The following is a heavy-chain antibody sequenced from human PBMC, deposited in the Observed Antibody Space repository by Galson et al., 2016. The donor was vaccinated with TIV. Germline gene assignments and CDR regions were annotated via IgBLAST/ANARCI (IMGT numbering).Heavy chain of an antibody. CDR3: AKDRQWIPSSLDY. J-gene: IGHJ4*02. Sequence: SLRLSCAASGFRFNSYAMNWVRQAPGKGLEWVSSIGGTGGSTYYADSVKGRFTISRDSYKDTVYLQMNSLRAEDTAIYFFAKDRQWIPSSLDYWGQGILVTVSS. CDR2: IGGTGGST. V-gene: IGHV3-23*01. CDR1: GFRFNSYA. D-gene: IGHD5-18*01.